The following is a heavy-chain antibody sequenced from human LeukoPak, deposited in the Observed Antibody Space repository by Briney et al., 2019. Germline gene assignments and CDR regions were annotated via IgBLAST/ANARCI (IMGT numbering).Heavy chain of an antibody. D-gene: IGHD3-10*01. Sequence: SETLSLTCTVSGGSISSGGYYWSWIRQHPGKGLEWIGYINYSGSTYYNPSLKSRVTISVDTSKNQFSLKLSSVTAADTAVYYCARVGFSVYYGSGSYYFDYWGQGTLVTVSS. V-gene: IGHV4-31*03. J-gene: IGHJ4*02. CDR3: ARVGFSVYYGSGSYYFDY. CDR2: INYSGST. CDR1: GGSISSGGYY.